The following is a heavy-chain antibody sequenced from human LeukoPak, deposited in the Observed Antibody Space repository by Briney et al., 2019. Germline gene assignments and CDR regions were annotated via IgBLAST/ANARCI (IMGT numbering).Heavy chain of an antibody. V-gene: IGHV4-34*01. D-gene: IGHD2-2*01. CDR1: GGSFSGYY. CDR3: ARGRGTNIVVVPAATSRYDH. Sequence: SETLSLTCAVYGGSFSGYYWSWIRQPPGKGLEWIGEINHSGSTNYNPSLKSRVTISVDTSKNQFSLKLSSVTAADTAVYYCARGRGTNIVVVPAATSRYDHWGQGTLVTVSS. J-gene: IGHJ4*02. CDR2: INHSGST.